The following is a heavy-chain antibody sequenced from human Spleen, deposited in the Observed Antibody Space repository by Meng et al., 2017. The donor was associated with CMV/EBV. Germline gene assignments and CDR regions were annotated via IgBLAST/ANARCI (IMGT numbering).Heavy chain of an antibody. J-gene: IGHJ1*01. CDR2: IYYTGSA. Sequence: SETLSLTCTGSGASIRSSSYPWGRIRQPPGKRLEWSGSIYYTGSAYYNATLKIRVTISIKTSKNQFSLNLRSMTAADTAVYYCARRLGYCSSTSCYRGYFQHWGQGTLVTVSS. D-gene: IGHD2-2*01. CDR3: ARRLGYCSSTSCYRGYFQH. V-gene: IGHV4-39*07. CDR1: GASIRSSSYP.